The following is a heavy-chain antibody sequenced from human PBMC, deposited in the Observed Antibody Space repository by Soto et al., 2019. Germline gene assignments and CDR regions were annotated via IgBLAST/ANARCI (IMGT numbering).Heavy chain of an antibody. D-gene: IGHD3-10*01. V-gene: IGHV3-23*01. Sequence: GGSLRLSCAASGFTFSSYAMSWVRQAPGKGLEWVSAISGSGGSTYYADSVKGRFTISRDNSKNTLYLQMNSLRAEDTAVYYCANNGVRLPIIRLFDYWGPGTMVTVSS. CDR3: ANNGVRLPIIRLFDY. CDR1: GFTFSSYA. CDR2: ISGSGGST. J-gene: IGHJ4*02.